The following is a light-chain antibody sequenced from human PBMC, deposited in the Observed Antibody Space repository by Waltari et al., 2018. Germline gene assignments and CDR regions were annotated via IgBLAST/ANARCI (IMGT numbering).Light chain of an antibody. CDR2: KIS. J-gene: IGKJ2*01. CDR1: QSLVHTDGNTY. CDR3: MQGSHWPRT. V-gene: IGKV2-30*02. Sequence: DFLVTQSPLSLPLPPWPPASIPCRSCQSLVHTDGNTYLNWFQQRPGQPTRRLIYKISRRESGVPDRFSGSGSGTDFTLKISRVEAEDVGVYYCMQGSHWPRTFGQGTKLEI.